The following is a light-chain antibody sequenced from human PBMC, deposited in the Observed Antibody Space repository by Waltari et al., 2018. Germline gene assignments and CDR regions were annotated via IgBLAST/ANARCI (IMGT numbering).Light chain of an antibody. CDR3: HQYYGSPDT. J-gene: IGKJ2*01. Sequence: DIVMTQSPDSLAVSLRERATLCCRSSETILQSSNNKNYLAWYQQKPGQPPRLLIYWASTREAGVPGRFSGSGSGTYFTLTITNLQVEDVALYYCHQYYGSPDTFGQGTRLDIK. V-gene: IGKV4-1*01. CDR2: WAS. CDR1: ETILQSSNNKNY.